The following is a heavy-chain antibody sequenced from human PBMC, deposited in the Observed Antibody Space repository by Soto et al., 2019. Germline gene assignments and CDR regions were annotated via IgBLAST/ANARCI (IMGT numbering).Heavy chain of an antibody. CDR2: IWYDGSNK. Sequence: SLRLSCAASGFTFSSYGMHWVRQAPGKGLEWVAVIWYDGSNKYYADSVKGRFTISRDNSKNTLYLQMNSLRAEDTAVYYCARASYRTTFYYYYYGMDVWGQGTTVTVSS. V-gene: IGHV3-33*01. CDR1: GFTFSSYG. J-gene: IGHJ6*02. CDR3: ARASYRTTFYYYYYGMDV. D-gene: IGHD1-7*01.